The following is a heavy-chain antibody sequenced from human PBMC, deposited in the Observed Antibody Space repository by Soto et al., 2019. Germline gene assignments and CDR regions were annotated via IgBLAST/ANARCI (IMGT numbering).Heavy chain of an antibody. D-gene: IGHD1-26*01. J-gene: IGHJ4*02. Sequence: QVQLQESGPGLVKPSETLSLTYTVSGGSISSYYWSWLRPPTGKGLEWIGYIYYSGSTNYNPSLKSRVTISVDTSKNQFSLRLSSVTAADTALYYCARMGVVGATTFDYWGQGTLVTVSS. V-gene: IGHV4-59*01. CDR3: ARMGVVGATTFDY. CDR1: GGSISSYY. CDR2: IYYSGST.